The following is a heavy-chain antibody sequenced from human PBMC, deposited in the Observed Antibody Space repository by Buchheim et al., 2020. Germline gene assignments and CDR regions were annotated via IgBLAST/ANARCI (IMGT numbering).Heavy chain of an antibody. J-gene: IGHJ4*02. Sequence: EVQLLESGGGVVQPGGSLRLSCAASGFTFNMYSMGWVRQAPGKGLEWVSVISDNGGTIFYADSVKGRFTISRDNSKNTLYLQMNSLRAEDTAIYYCAKRGGSGTYHFDYWGQGTL. CDR1: GFTFNMYS. D-gene: IGHD1-26*01. CDR2: ISDNGGTI. CDR3: AKRGGSGTYHFDY. V-gene: IGHV3-23*01.